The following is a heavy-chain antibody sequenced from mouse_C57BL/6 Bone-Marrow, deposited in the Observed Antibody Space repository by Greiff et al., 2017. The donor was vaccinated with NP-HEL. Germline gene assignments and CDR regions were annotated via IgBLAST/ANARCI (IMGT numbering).Heavy chain of an antibody. D-gene: IGHD1-1*01. CDR1: GYTFTSYG. CDR2: IYPRSGNT. CDR3: ARDYGYAMDY. Sequence: QVQLQQSGAELARPGASVKLSCKASGYTFTSYGISWVKQSTGQGLEWIGEIYPRSGNTYYNEKFKGKVTLTADKSSSTAYMELRSLTSEDSAVYFCARDYGYAMDYWGQGTSVTVSS. J-gene: IGHJ4*01. V-gene: IGHV1-81*01.